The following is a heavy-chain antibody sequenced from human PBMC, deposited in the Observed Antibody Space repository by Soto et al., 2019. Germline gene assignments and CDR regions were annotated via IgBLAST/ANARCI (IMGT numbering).Heavy chain of an antibody. V-gene: IGHV2-5*02. J-gene: IGHJ4*02. CDR1: GFSLSTSGVG. CDR2: IYWDDDK. CDR3: AHRPSYCSPGSCYSGFDY. D-gene: IGHD2-15*01. Sequence: QITLKESGPTLVKPTQTLTLTCTFSGFSLSTSGVGVGWIRQPPGKALEWLALIYWDDDKRSSPSLKSRLTITKDTSKNQVVLTMTNMDPVDTATYYCAHRPSYCSPGSCYSGFDYWGQGTLVTVSS.